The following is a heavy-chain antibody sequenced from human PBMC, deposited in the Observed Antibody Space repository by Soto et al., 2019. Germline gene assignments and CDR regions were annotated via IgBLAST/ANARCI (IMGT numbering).Heavy chain of an antibody. V-gene: IGHV1-18*04. CDR3: ARDIQELYYDSSGYFQH. Sequence: QVQLAQSGAEVKKPGASLKLSCKASGYIFNTFGISWVRQAPGQGLEWMGWISAYNGKTESSQKLQGRVTMTTDTSTSAAFLELRSPRSDDTAVYYCARDIQELYYDSSGYFQHWGPGTLVNVSS. CDR1: GYIFNTFG. CDR2: ISAYNGKT. D-gene: IGHD3-22*01. J-gene: IGHJ1*01.